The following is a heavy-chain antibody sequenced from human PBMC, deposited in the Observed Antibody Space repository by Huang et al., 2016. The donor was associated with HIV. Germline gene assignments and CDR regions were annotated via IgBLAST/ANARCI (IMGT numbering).Heavy chain of an antibody. CDR2: IIPSFGTA. CDR3: ARARGYYDSSVSYYFDY. J-gene: IGHJ4*02. CDR1: GGTFSSYA. V-gene: IGHV1-69*13. Sequence: QVQLVQSGAAVKKPGSSVKVSCKASGGTFSSYAISWVRQAPGQGLGWRGGIIPSFGTANYAQKFQGRVTITADESTSTAYMELSSLRSEDTAVYYCARARGYYDSSVSYYFDYWGQGTLVTVSS. D-gene: IGHD3-22*01.